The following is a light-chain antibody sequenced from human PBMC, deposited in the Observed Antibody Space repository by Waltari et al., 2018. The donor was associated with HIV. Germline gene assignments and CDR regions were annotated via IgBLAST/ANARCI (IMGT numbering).Light chain of an antibody. CDR3: QQYENWHPIT. CDR2: GAY. V-gene: IGKV3D-15*01. J-gene: IGKJ5*01. Sequence: EIVMTQSPATLSVSPGERVTLSCRASQNVNFNLAWYQQKPGQAPRLLIYGAYGRAAGIPARFSGSGSGTEFTLTISSLQSEDFAVYYCQQYENWHPITFGQGTRLEIK. CDR1: QNVNFN.